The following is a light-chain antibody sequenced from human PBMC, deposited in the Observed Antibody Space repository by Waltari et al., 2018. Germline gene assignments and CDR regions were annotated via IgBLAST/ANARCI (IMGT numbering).Light chain of an antibody. J-gene: IGKJ1*01. CDR1: QSVSRT. CDR2: DAS. V-gene: IGKV3-20*01. Sequence: EIVLTQSPASLSLSPPERATLSCRASQSVSRTLAWYQQKPGQAPRLLIYDASSRATGIPDRFSGSGSGTDFSLTISRLEPEDFAVYYCQKYGTLPATFGQGTKVEIK. CDR3: QKYGTLPAT.